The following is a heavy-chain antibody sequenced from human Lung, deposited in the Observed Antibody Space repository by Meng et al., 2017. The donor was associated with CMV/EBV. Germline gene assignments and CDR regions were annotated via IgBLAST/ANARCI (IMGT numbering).Heavy chain of an antibody. CDR3: ARGEWQQLVEYFFDY. D-gene: IGHD6-13*01. CDR2: IKHDGSEI. CDR1: GFTFSSYW. J-gene: IGHJ4*02. Sequence: GGSLRLXCAASGFTFSSYWMKWVRQGPGKGLQWVATIKHDGSEIYFVDSVKGRFTISRDNAKNSLYLQMNSLRAEDTAVYYCARGEWQQLVEYFFDYWGQGTLVTVSS. V-gene: IGHV3-7*01.